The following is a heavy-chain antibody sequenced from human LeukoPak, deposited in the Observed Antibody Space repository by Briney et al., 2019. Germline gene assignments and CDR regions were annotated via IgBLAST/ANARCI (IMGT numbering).Heavy chain of an antibody. D-gene: IGHD1-26*01. Sequence: GRSLRLSCAASGFTFSSYGMHWVRQAPGKGLEWVAFIRYDGSNKYYADSVKGRFTISRDNSKNTLYLQMNSLRAEDTAVYYCAKDQWELTLEGNDYWGQGTLVTVSS. V-gene: IGHV3-30*02. CDR3: AKDQWELTLEGNDY. J-gene: IGHJ4*02. CDR2: IRYDGSNK. CDR1: GFTFSSYG.